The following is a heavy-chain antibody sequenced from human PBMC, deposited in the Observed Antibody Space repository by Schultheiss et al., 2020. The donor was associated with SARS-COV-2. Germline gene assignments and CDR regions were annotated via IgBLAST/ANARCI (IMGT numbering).Heavy chain of an antibody. J-gene: IGHJ6*02. D-gene: IGHD6-6*01. Sequence: SQTLSLTCTVSGGSISSGGYYWSWIRQHPGKGLEWIGSIYYSGSTYYNPSLKSRVTISVDTSKNQFSLKLSSVTAADTAVYYCARCASSSSGYNFAMDVWGQGTTVTVSS. CDR1: GGSISSGGYY. CDR2: IYYSGST. CDR3: ARCASSSSGYNFAMDV. V-gene: IGHV4-30-2*03.